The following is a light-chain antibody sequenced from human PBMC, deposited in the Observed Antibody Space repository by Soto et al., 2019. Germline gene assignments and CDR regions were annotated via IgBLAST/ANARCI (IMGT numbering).Light chain of an antibody. CDR3: SAYTARSTLV. Sequence: QSALTQPASVSGSAGQSITISCSGTMRDVGAYNLVSWYQQHPGTNPKLILYEVSNRPSGISSPFSGSRSGNTASLSISGLQPENEGEYYCSAYTARSTLVFGGGTKLTVL. V-gene: IGLV2-14*01. J-gene: IGLJ3*02. CDR2: EVS. CDR1: MRDVGAYNL.